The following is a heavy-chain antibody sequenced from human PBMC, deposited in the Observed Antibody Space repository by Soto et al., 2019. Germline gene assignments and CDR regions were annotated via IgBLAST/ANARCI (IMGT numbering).Heavy chain of an antibody. CDR1: GGSISPNY. V-gene: IGHV4-59*08. D-gene: IGHD3-22*01. CDR2: IYFGGTT. Sequence: SETLSLTCTVSGGSISPNYWSWIRQPPGKGLEWIGYIYFGGTTMYNPSLKSRVTISVDTSKNQFSLKLTSVTAADTAVYYCARPGGYFRALDSWGQGTLVTVSS. J-gene: IGHJ4*02. CDR3: ARPGGYFRALDS.